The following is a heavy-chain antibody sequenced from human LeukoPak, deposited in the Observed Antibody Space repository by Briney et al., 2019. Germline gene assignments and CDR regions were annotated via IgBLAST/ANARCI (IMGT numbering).Heavy chain of an antibody. CDR2: ISAGGGNT. CDR3: SKGQYPDVSCGGDCYYSY. Sequence: GGSLRLSCAASGFTFNAYAMTWVRQAPGKGLEWVSAISAGGGNTYYVDSVKGRFTISRDNSKNTLYLQTDSLRAEDTAVYYCSKGQYPDVSCGGDCYYSYWGQGTLVTVSS. J-gene: IGHJ4*02. D-gene: IGHD2-21*02. V-gene: IGHV3-23*01. CDR1: GFTFNAYA.